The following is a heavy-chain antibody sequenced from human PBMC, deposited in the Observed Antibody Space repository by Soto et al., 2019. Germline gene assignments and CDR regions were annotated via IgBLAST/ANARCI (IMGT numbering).Heavy chain of an antibody. CDR1: GFTFSSYW. J-gene: IGHJ6*03. D-gene: IGHD2-15*01. Sequence: GGSLRLSCAASGFTFSSYWMHWVRQAPGKGLVWVSRINSDGSSTSYADSVKGRFTISRDNAKNTLYLQMNSLRAEDTAVYYCARVYCSGGSCYLYYYYYMDVWGKGTTVTVSS. CDR3: ARVYCSGGSCYLYYYYYMDV. CDR2: INSDGSST. V-gene: IGHV3-74*01.